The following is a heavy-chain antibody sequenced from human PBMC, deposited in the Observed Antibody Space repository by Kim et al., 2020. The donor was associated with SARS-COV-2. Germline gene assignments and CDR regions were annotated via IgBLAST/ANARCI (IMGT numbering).Heavy chain of an antibody. D-gene: IGHD2-15*01. J-gene: IGHJ5*02. CDR3: SKARLTYSNLFDP. Sequence: GGSLRLSCATSGFSFDDSAMHWVRQAPGKGLEWVSGINYNIGRIGDADSVKGRFTISIANAKNSLYLQMNSLRDEDTVFSVCSKARLTYSNLFDPWGQ. CDR1: GFSFDDSA. V-gene: IGHV3-9*01. CDR2: INYNIGRI.